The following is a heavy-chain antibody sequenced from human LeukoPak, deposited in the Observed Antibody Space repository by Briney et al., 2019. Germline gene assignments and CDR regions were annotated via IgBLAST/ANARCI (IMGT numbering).Heavy chain of an antibody. Sequence: GGSLRLSCAASGFTFSSYSMNWVRQAPGKGLEWVSSISSSSSYIYYADSVKGRFTISRDNAKNSLYLQMNSLRAEDTAVYYCARVRGTVTGSSTYYYYYMDVWGKGTTVTISS. CDR2: ISSSSSYI. D-gene: IGHD3-16*01. CDR1: GFTFSSYS. V-gene: IGHV3-21*01. J-gene: IGHJ6*03. CDR3: ARVRGTVTGSSTYYYYYMDV.